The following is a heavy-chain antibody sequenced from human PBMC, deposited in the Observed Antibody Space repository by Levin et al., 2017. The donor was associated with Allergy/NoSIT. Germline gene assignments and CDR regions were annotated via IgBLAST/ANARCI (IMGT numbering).Heavy chain of an antibody. D-gene: IGHD1-26*01. CDR3: ARASGSFDY. Sequence: GESLNISCAASGFIFSTYGMHWVRQAPGKGLEWVAVIFSDGSIKYYGDSVKGRFIISRDNSKNTLYLQMNSLRVADTAVYYCARASGSFDYWGQGTLVTVSS. J-gene: IGHJ4*02. CDR2: IFSDGSIK. CDR1: GFIFSTYG. V-gene: IGHV3-33*01.